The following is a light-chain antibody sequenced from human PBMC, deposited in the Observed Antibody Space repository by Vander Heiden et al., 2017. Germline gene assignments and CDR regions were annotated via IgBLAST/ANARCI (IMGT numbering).Light chain of an antibody. V-gene: IGLV1-40*01. Sequence: QSVLTQPPSVSGAPGQRVTISCTGSSSNIGAGYDVHWYQQLPGTAPKLLIYANNNRPSGVPDRFSGSKSGTSASLAITGLQAEDEADYYCHSYDNSLSVSRVFGGGTKLTVL. CDR1: SSNIGAGYD. CDR2: ANN. CDR3: HSYDNSLSVSRV. J-gene: IGLJ3*02.